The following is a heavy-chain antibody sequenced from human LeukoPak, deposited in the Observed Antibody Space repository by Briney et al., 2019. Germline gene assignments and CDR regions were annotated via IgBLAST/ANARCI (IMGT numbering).Heavy chain of an antibody. CDR3: AELGITTIGGV. Sequence: PGGSLRLSCAASGFTFSSYEMNWVRQAPGEGLEWVSYISSSGSTIYYADSVKGRFTISRDNAKNSLYLQMNSLRAEDTAVYYCAELGITTIGGVWGKGTTVTISS. CDR2: ISSSGSTI. J-gene: IGHJ6*04. D-gene: IGHD3-10*02. V-gene: IGHV3-48*03. CDR1: GFTFSSYE.